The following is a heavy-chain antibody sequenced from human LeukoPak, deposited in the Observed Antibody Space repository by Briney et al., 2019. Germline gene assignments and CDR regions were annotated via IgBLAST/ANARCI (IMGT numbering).Heavy chain of an antibody. CDR2: PSSGST. Sequence: PSSGSTSYAQKFQGRVTMTRDTSTSTVYMELSSLRSEDTAVYYCARDLSGRKAAARRFDPWGQGTLVTVSS. D-gene: IGHD6-13*01. CDR3: ARDLSGRKAAARRFDP. J-gene: IGHJ5*02. V-gene: IGHV1-46*01.